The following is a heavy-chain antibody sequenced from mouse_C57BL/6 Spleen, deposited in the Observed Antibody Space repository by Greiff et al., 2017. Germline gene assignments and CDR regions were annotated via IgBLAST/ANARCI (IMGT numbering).Heavy chain of an antibody. Sequence: DVKLVESGGGLVQPGESLKLSCESNEYEFPSHDMSWVRKTPEKRLELVAAINSDGGSTYYPDTMERRFIISRDNTKKTLYLQMSSLRSEDTALYYCARRIYYGNYDWYFDVWGTGTTVTVSS. D-gene: IGHD2-1*01. V-gene: IGHV5-2*03. CDR3: ARRIYYGNYDWYFDV. J-gene: IGHJ1*03. CDR2: INSDGGST. CDR1: EYEFPSHD.